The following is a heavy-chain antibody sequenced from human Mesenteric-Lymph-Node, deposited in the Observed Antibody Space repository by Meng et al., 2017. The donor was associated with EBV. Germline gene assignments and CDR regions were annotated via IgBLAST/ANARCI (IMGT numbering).Heavy chain of an antibody. CDR1: GYIFTKYY. Sequence: QGLAVEAGGDVKTPGASVNFSCKESGYIFTKYYMYRGRPAPGQGLECMGVIDPSDGSDSSPQKFQVRVTMTRDKNTSTVYMELISLTSEDTDVYDCGRIVVSTFDYWGQGTLVTVSS. V-gene: IGHV1-46*01. CDR2: IDPSDGSD. CDR3: GRIVVSTFDY. D-gene: IGHD1-26*01. J-gene: IGHJ4*02.